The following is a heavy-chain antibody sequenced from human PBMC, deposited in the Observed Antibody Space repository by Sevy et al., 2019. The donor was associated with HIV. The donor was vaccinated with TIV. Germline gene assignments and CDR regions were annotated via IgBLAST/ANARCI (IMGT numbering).Heavy chain of an antibody. V-gene: IGHV3-23*01. CDR3: AKDYRTHLNRVVPAAILDY. CDR2: ISGSGGST. CDR1: GFTFSSYA. Sequence: QLGGSLRLSCAASGFTFSSYAMSWVRQAPGKGLEWVSTISGSGGSTYYADSVKGRFTISRDNSKNTLYVQMNTLRAEDTAVYYCAKDYRTHLNRVVPAAILDYWGQGTLVTVSS. J-gene: IGHJ4*02. D-gene: IGHD2-2*02.